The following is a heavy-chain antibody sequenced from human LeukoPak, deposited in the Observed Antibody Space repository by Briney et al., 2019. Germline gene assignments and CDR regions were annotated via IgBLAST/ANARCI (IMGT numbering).Heavy chain of an antibody. CDR2: IYHSGST. Sequence: PSETLSLTCAVSGGSISSSNWWSWVRQPPGKGLERIGEIYHSGSTNYNPSLKSRVTISVDKSKNQFSLKLSSVTAADTAVYYCARALSYGSGSFSYWGQGTLVTVSS. D-gene: IGHD3-10*01. CDR3: ARALSYGSGSFSY. CDR1: GGSISSSNW. V-gene: IGHV4-4*02. J-gene: IGHJ4*02.